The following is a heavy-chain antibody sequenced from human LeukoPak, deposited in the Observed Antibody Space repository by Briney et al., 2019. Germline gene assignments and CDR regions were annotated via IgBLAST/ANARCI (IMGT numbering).Heavy chain of an antibody. Sequence: PSQTLSLTCAISGDSVSSNSAAWNWIRQSPSRGLEWLGRTYYRSKWYNDYAVSVKSRITINPDTSKNQFSLQLNSVTPEDTAVYHCARGGGYNSGWSEGFGWFDPWGQGTLVTVSS. V-gene: IGHV6-1*01. CDR1: GDSVSSNSAA. D-gene: IGHD6-19*01. CDR2: TYYRSKWYN. CDR3: ARGGGYNSGWSEGFGWFDP. J-gene: IGHJ5*02.